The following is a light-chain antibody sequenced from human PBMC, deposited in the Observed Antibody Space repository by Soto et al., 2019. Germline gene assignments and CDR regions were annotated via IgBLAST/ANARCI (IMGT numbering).Light chain of an antibody. J-gene: IGKJ5*01. CDR1: RSVSSS. Sequence: IVLAPTPATLTFSPGQSATLSCRATRSVSSSVAWYQQKPGQAPRLLIYDASSRPTDIPARFSGSGSGTDFTLTISSLEPEDFALYYCQQRSNWPITFGQGTRLDIK. CDR3: QQRSNWPIT. V-gene: IGKV3-11*01. CDR2: DAS.